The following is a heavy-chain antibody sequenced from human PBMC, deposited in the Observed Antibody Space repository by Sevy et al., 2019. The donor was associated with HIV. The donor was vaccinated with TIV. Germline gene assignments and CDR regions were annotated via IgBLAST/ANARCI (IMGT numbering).Heavy chain of an antibody. D-gene: IGHD2-2*01. Sequence: ASVKVSCKASGYTFTGYYMHWVRQAPGQGLEWMGWINPNSGGKNYAQKFQGRVTMTRDTSISTAYMELSRLRSDDTVVYYCARDIVVVPAGGGGDYWGQGTLVTVSS. J-gene: IGHJ4*02. CDR1: GYTFTGYY. CDR2: INPNSGGK. V-gene: IGHV1-2*02. CDR3: ARDIVVVPAGGGGDY.